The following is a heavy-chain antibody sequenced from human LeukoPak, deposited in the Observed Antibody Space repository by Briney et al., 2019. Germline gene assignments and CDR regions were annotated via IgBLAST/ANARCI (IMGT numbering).Heavy chain of an antibody. CDR3: AKTLLWFGELDY. CDR2: ISGSGGST. CDR1: GFTFSSYS. J-gene: IGHJ4*02. Sequence: PGGSLRLSCAASGFTFSSYSMSWVRQAPGKGLEWVSAISGSGGSTYYADSVKGRFTISRDNSKNTLYLQMNSLRAEDTAVYYCAKTLLWFGELDYWGQGTLVTVSS. V-gene: IGHV3-23*01. D-gene: IGHD3-10*01.